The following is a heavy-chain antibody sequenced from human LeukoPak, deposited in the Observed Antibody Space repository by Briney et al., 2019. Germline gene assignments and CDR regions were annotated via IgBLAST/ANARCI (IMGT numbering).Heavy chain of an antibody. CDR3: ARVPVAGRTFDC. CDR1: GGSISSYY. J-gene: IGHJ4*02. V-gene: IGHV4-59*01. D-gene: IGHD6-19*01. Sequence: SETLSLTCTVSGGSISSYYWNWIRQPPGKGLEWNGYIYYSGSTNYNPSLKSRVTISVDTSKNQFSLKLSSVTAADTAVYYCARVPVAGRTFDCWGQGTLVTVSS. CDR2: IYYSGST.